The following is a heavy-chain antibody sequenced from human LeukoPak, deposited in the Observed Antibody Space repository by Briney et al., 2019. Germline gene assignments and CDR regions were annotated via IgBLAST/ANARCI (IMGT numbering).Heavy chain of an antibody. Sequence: ASVKVSCKASGGTFSSYAISWVRQAPGQGLEWMGWMNPNSGNTGYAQKFQGRVTITRNTSISTAYMELSSLRSEDTAVYYCARGLRLRGFDPWGQGTLVTVSS. V-gene: IGHV1-8*03. CDR1: GGTFSSYA. D-gene: IGHD3-3*01. CDR3: ARGLRLRGFDP. CDR2: MNPNSGNT. J-gene: IGHJ5*02.